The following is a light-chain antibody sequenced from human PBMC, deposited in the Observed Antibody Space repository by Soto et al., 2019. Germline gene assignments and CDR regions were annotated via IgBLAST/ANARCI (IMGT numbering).Light chain of an antibody. V-gene: IGLV2-14*01. CDR3: SSFRSTSTLYV. J-gene: IGLJ1*01. CDR2: DVS. Sequence: QSALTQPASVSGSPGQSITISCTGTSSDVGAYNYVSWYQQHPGKAPKLMIYDVSHRPSGVSNRFSGSKSGNTASLTISGFQAEDEADYYCSSFRSTSTLYVFGTGTKLTVL. CDR1: SSDVGAYNY.